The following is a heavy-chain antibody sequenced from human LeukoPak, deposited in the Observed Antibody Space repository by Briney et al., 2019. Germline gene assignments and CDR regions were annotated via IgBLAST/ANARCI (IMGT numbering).Heavy chain of an antibody. V-gene: IGHV1-18*01. Sequence: ASVKVSCKASGYTFTSYGISWVRQAPGQGLEWMGWISAYNGNTNYAQKFQGRVTITADESTSTAYMELSSLRSEDTAVYYCARVASSGPRGWFDPWGQGTLVTVSS. CDR2: ISAYNGNT. CDR3: ARVASSGPRGWFDP. J-gene: IGHJ5*02. D-gene: IGHD6-19*01. CDR1: GYTFTSYG.